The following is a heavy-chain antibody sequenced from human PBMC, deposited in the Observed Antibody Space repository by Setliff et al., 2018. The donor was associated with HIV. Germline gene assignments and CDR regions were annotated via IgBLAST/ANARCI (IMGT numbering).Heavy chain of an antibody. Sequence: GGSLRLSCAASGFTLSDYYMDWVRQAPGKGLEWVSTSGNGGIIVYTDSVKGRFTMSRDNSKNTLFLVLTSLRPEDTAVYYCAKQVSGYFDYWGQGALVTVSS. V-gene: IGHV3-23*01. CDR1: GFTLSDYY. CDR3: AKQVSGYFDY. J-gene: IGHJ4*02. CDR2: SGNGGII. D-gene: IGHD3-10*01.